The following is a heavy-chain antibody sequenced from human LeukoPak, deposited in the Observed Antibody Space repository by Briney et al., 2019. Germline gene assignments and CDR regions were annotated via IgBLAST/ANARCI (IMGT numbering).Heavy chain of an antibody. CDR1: GYTFTSYG. Sequence: ASVKVSCKASGYTFTSYGISWVRLAPGQGLEWMGWISAYNGNTNYAQKLQGRVTMTTDTSTSTAYMELRSLRSDDTAVYYCARDGSIAARRDAFDIWGQGTMVTVSS. D-gene: IGHD6-6*01. V-gene: IGHV1-18*01. CDR2: ISAYNGNT. J-gene: IGHJ3*02. CDR3: ARDGSIAARRDAFDI.